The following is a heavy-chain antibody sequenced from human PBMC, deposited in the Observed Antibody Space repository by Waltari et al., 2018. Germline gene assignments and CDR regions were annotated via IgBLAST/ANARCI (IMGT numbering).Heavy chain of an antibody. CDR2: IIPIFGTA. V-gene: IGHV1-69*14. Sequence: QVQLVQSGAEVKKPGSSVKVSCKASGGTFSSYAISWVRQAPGQGLEWMGGIIPIFGTANYAQKFQGRVTITADKSTSTAYMELSSLRSEDTAVYYCARANSIISSSMGPLDWFDPWGQGTLVTVSS. J-gene: IGHJ5*02. CDR3: ARANSIISSSMGPLDWFDP. CDR1: GGTFSSYA. D-gene: IGHD6-13*01.